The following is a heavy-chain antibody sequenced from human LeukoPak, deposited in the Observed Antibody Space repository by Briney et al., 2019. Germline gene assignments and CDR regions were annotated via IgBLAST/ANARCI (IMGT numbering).Heavy chain of an antibody. CDR3: AREGIYGDYRH. D-gene: IGHD4-17*01. V-gene: IGHV4-61*02. CDR1: GGSISSGSYY. Sequence: PSETLSLTCTVSGGSISSGSYYWSWIRQPAGKGLEWIGRIDISGSTNYNPSLKSRVSISVDTSKSQFSLKLSSVTAADTAVYYCAREGIYGDYRHWGQGTLVTVSS. J-gene: IGHJ4*02. CDR2: IDISGST.